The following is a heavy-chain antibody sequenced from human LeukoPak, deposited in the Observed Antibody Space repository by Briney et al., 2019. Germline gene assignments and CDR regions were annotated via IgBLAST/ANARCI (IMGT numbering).Heavy chain of an antibody. CDR1: GGTFSSYA. D-gene: IGHD3-3*01. V-gene: IGHV1-69*13. Sequence: GASVKVSCKASGGTFSSYAISWVRQAPGQGLEWMGGITPIFGTANYAQKFQGRVTITADESTSTAYMELNSLRAEDTAVYYCARDLGEPIFGVVIMKGTGPIDYWGQGTLVTVSS. CDR3: ARDLGEPIFGVVIMKGTGPIDY. J-gene: IGHJ4*02. CDR2: ITPIFGTA.